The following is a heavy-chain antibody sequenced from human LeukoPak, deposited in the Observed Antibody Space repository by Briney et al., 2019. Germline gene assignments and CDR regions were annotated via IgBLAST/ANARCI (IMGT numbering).Heavy chain of an antibody. CDR2: ISSSGSTI. Sequence: PGGSLRLSCAASGFIFSSYSMNWVRQAPGKGLEWVSYISSSGSTIYYADSVKGRFTISRDNAENSLYLQMNSLRAEDTAVYYCAVLTYQLLDYYFDYWGQGTLVTVSS. J-gene: IGHJ4*02. CDR3: AVLTYQLLDYYFDY. CDR1: GFIFSSYS. V-gene: IGHV3-48*01. D-gene: IGHD2-2*01.